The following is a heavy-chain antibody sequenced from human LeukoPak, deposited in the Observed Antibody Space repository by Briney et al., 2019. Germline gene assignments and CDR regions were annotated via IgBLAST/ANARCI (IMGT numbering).Heavy chain of an antibody. J-gene: IGHJ5*02. CDR2: IRTKANSYAT. CDR1: GFTFSGSA. D-gene: IGHD5-18*01. V-gene: IGHV3-73*01. CDR3: AKASTRQLWYASYPA. Sequence: PGGSLRLSCAASGFTFSGSAMHWVRQASGKGLEWVGRIRTKANSYATAYDASVKGRFTISRDDSKNTLYLQMNSLRAEDTAVYYCAKASTRQLWYASYPAWGQGTLVTVSS.